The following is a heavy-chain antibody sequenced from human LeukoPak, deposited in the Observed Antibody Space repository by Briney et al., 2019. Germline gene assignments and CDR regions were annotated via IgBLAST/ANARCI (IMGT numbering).Heavy chain of an antibody. CDR1: GYTFTSHV. V-gene: IGHV1-8*01. J-gene: IGHJ4*02. CDR3: ARDLLRLGELSLYPEDY. CDR2: MDPNSGDT. D-gene: IGHD3-16*02. Sequence: GASVKVSCKASGYTFTSHVFNWVRQATGQGLEWMGWMDPNSGDTGYAQKLQGRVTMTTDTSTSTAYMELRSLRSDDTAVYYCARDLLRLGELSLYPEDYWGQGTLVTVSS.